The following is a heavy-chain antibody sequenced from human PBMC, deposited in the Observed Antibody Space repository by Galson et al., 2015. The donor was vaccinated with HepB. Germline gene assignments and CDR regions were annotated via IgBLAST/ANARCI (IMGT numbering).Heavy chain of an antibody. CDR2: ISGSSGST. D-gene: IGHD6-19*01. J-gene: IGHJ3*02. CDR3: AKDLRTYSSGFLDI. CDR1: GFTFSSYA. V-gene: IGHV3-23*01. Sequence: SLRLSCAASGFTFSSYAMTWVRQAPGKGLEWVSGISGSSGSTYYTDSVKGRFTISRDNSKNTLYLQMNGLRAEDTAVYYCAKDLRTYSSGFLDIWGQGTMVTVSS.